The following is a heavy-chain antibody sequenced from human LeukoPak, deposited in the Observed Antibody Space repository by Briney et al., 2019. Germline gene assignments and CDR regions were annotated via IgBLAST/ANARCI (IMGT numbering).Heavy chain of an antibody. J-gene: IGHJ3*02. CDR3: ARGPYSYDSSGAFDT. Sequence: TLSLTCTVSGDSISSGDYYWSWIRQPAGKGLEWIGRISSSASTNYNPSLKSRVTISVDTSKNQFSLKLSSVTAADTAVYFCARGPYSYDSSGAFDTSGQETMVTVSS. CDR2: ISSSAST. D-gene: IGHD3-22*01. V-gene: IGHV4-61*02. CDR1: GDSISSGDYY.